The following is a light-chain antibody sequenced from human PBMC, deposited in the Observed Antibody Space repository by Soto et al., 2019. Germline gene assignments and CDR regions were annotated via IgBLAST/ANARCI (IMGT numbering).Light chain of an antibody. CDR3: QQYNSDSGT. CDR2: GAS. CDR1: QSISSW. V-gene: IGKV1-5*01. Sequence: DIQMTKSPSTLSASVGDRVTITGRASQSISSWLAWYQQKPGKAPNLLIYGASSLQSGVPSRFSGSGSGTEFTLTINSLQPDDFATYYCQQYNSDSGTFGQGTTVEIK. J-gene: IGKJ1*01.